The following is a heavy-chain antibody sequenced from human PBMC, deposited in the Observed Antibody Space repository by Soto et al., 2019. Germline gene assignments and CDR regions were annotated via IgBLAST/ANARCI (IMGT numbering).Heavy chain of an antibody. V-gene: IGHV1-18*01. J-gene: IGHJ4*02. CDR3: ARAAGTAYYFDY. Sequence: ASVKVSCKASGYTFTSYAMHWVRQAPGQRLEWMGWISAYNGNTNYAQKLQGRVTMTTNTSTSTAYMELRSLRSDDTAVYYCARAAGTAYYFDYWGQGTLVTVSS. D-gene: IGHD6-13*01. CDR2: ISAYNGNT. CDR1: GYTFTSYA.